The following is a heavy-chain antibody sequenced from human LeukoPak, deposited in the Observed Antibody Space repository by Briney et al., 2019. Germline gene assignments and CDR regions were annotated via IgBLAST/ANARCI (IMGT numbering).Heavy chain of an antibody. CDR3: ATGVWFGELFASDFDY. CDR2: FDPEDGET. J-gene: IGHJ4*02. CDR1: GYTLTELS. V-gene: IGHV1-24*01. D-gene: IGHD3-10*01. Sequence: ASVKVSCKVSGYTLTELSMHWVRQAPGKGLEWMGGFDPEDGETIYAQKFQGRVTMTEDTSTDTAYMELSSLRSEDTAVYYCATGVWFGELFASDFDYWGQGTLVTVSS.